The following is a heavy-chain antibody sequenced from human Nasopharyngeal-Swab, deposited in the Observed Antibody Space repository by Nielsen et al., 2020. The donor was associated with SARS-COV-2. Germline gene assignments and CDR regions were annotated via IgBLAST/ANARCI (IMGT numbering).Heavy chain of an antibody. CDR3: ARAVGVDYYDSSGYYPPPWFDP. D-gene: IGHD3-22*01. Sequence: WIRQPPGKGLEWIGYIYYSGSTYYNPSLKSRVTISVDTSKNQFSLKLSSVTAADTAVYYCARAVGVDYYDSSGYYPPPWFDPWGQGTLVTVSS. CDR2: IYYSGST. V-gene: IGHV4-30-4*01. J-gene: IGHJ5*02.